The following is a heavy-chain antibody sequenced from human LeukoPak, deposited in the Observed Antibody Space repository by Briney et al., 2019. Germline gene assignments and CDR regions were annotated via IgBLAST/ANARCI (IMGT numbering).Heavy chain of an antibody. Sequence: GGSLRLSCAASGFTFSSYAMSWVRQAPGKGLEWVSAVSGSGDWTHYADSVKGRFTISRDNSRSTLYLQMDSLRAEDMAIYYCAKDRDSGSLRWFDPWGQGTLVTVSS. V-gene: IGHV3-23*01. CDR1: GFTFSSYA. J-gene: IGHJ5*02. CDR3: AKDRDSGSLRWFDP. CDR2: VSGSGDWT. D-gene: IGHD1-26*01.